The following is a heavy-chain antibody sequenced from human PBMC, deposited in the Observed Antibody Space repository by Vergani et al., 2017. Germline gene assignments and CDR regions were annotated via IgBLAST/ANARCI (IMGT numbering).Heavy chain of an antibody. J-gene: IGHJ3*02. V-gene: IGHV4-39*07. CDR1: GGSISRNDYY. CDR3: ARGLYDRSGYYPPGAFDI. D-gene: IGHD3-22*01. Sequence: QLQLLESGPGLVKPSETLSLTCSVSGGSISRNDYYWGWLRQPPGKGLEWIGSIYYSGSTYYNPSVKRRVTISADTSKNHFSLQLSSVTAADTAVYYCARGLYDRSGYYPPGAFDIGGQGTMVTVSS. CDR2: IYYSGST.